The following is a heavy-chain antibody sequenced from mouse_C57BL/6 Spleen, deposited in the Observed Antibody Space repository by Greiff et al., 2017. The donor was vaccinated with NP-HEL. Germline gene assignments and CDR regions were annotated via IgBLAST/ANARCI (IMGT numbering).Heavy chain of an antibody. CDR2: IWSDGST. CDR3: ARHRGTGYFDV. Sequence: QVHVKQSGPGLVAPSQSLSITCTVSGFSLTSYGVHWVRQPPGKGLEWLVVIWSDGSTTYNSALRSRLSISKDNSKSQIFLKMNSLQTDDTAMYYCARHRGTGYFDVWGTGTTVTVSS. J-gene: IGHJ1*03. V-gene: IGHV2-6-1*01. D-gene: IGHD3-3*01. CDR1: GFSLTSYG.